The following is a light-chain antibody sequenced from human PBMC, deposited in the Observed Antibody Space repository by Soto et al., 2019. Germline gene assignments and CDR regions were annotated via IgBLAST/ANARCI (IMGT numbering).Light chain of an antibody. CDR3: CSYAPSYTLV. CDR1: SSNVGGYNY. Sequence: QSALTQPRSVSGSPGQSVTISCTGTSSNVGGYNYVSWYQQNPGKAPKLMIYDVSKRLSGVPDRFSGSKSGNAASLTISGLQAEDEADYYCCSYAPSYTLVFGGGTQLTVL. V-gene: IGLV2-11*01. CDR2: DVS. J-gene: IGLJ2*01.